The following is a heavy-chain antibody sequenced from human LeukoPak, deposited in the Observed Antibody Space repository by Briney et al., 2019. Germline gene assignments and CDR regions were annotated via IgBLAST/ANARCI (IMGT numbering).Heavy chain of an antibody. V-gene: IGHV3-30*03. CDR2: ISYDGSNK. Sequence: PGGSLRLSCAASGFTFSSYGMPWVRQAPGKGLEWVAVISYDGSNKYYADSVKGRFTISRDNSKNTLYLQMNSLRAEDTAVYYRARALRYYCSSTSCSQYYGMDVWGQGTTVTVSS. CDR1: GFTFSSYG. CDR3: ARALRYYCSSTSCSQYYGMDV. J-gene: IGHJ6*02. D-gene: IGHD2-2*01.